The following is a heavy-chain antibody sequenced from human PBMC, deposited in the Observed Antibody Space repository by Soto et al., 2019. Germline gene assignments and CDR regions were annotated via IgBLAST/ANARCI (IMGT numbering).Heavy chain of an antibody. D-gene: IGHD6-25*01. CDR3: VKDGQRGLNWFDP. CDR1: AFTFSDYA. CDR2: ISGGGDSK. J-gene: IGHJ5*02. V-gene: IGHV3-23*01. Sequence: EVRLLESGGGLVQPGGSLRLCCATSAFTFSDYAMSWVRQAPGKGLEWVSTISGGGDSKYYADTVKGRFTISRDNSKDTLYLEIHGLRAEDTAVYYCVKDGQRGLNWFDPWGQGTLVTVSS.